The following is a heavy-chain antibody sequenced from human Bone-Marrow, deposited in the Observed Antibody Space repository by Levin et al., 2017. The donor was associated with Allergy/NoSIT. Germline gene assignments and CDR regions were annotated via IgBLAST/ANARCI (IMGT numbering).Heavy chain of an antibody. CDR2: ISDHGSNT. V-gene: IGHV3-23*01. CDR3: AKDYGQWWEGVYFFDH. Sequence: AGGSLRLSCVVSGFTFNNYAMSWVRQAPGKGLEWVAAISDHGSNTFHADSVKGRFTISRDNSRNTLFLQMTSLRADDTAIYYCAKDYGQWWEGVYFFDHWGQGTLVTVSS. J-gene: IGHJ4*02. CDR1: GFTFNNYA. D-gene: IGHD2-15*01.